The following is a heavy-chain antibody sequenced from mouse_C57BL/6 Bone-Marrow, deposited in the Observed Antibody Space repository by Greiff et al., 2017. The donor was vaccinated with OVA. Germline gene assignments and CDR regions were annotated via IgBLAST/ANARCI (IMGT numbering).Heavy chain of an antibody. CDR1: GFTFSDYY. V-gene: IGHV5-12*01. Sequence: EVMLVESGGGLVQPGGSLKLSCAASGFTFSDYYMYWVRQTPEKRLEWVAYISNGGGSTYYPDTVKGRFTISRDNAKNTLYLQMSRLKSEDTAMYYCARGLLRNAMDYWGQGTSVTVSS. J-gene: IGHJ4*01. D-gene: IGHD2-3*01. CDR3: ARGLLRNAMDY. CDR2: ISNGGGST.